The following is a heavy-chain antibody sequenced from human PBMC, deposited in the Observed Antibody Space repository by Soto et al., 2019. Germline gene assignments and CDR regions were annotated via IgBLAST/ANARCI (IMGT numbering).Heavy chain of an antibody. CDR1: GYTFTALN. V-gene: IGHV1-2*04. Sequence: ESSVPVSCMVSGYTFTALNMHWVRQAPGKGLEXXGXXNXXXXXTXXAQKFQGWVTMARDTSISTASMELSRLRSDDTAVYYCARDVYSRFDPWGQGTLVTASS. J-gene: IGHJ5*02. CDR3: ARDVYSRFDP. CDR2: XNXXXXXT. D-gene: IGHD6-13*01.